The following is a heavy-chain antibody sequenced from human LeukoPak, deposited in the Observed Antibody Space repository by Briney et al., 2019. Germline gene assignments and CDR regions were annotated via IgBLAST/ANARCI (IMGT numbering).Heavy chain of an antibody. V-gene: IGHV3-7*03. CDR1: GSTFSSYW. Sequence: GGSLRLSCAASGSTFSSYWMSWVRQAPGKGLEWVANIKQDGSEKYYVDSVKGRFTISRDNAKNSLYLQMDSLRAEDTAVYYCARDHYGSGSYYYYGMDVWGKGTTVTVSS. D-gene: IGHD3-10*01. CDR3: ARDHYGSGSYYYYGMDV. J-gene: IGHJ6*04. CDR2: IKQDGSEK.